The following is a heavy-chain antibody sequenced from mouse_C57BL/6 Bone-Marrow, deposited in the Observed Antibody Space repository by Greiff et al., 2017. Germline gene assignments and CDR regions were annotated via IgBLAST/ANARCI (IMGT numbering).Heavy chain of an antibody. CDR3: ARRDYYGSSYVAWFAY. J-gene: IGHJ3*01. V-gene: IGHV1-64*01. Sequence: VQLQQPGAELVKPGASVQLSCKASGYTFTSYWMHWVKQRPGQGLEWIGMIHPNSGSTNYNEKFKSKATLTVDKSSSTAYMQLSSLTSEDSAVYYCARRDYYGSSYVAWFAYWGQGTLVTVSA. CDR1: GYTFTSYW. D-gene: IGHD1-1*01. CDR2: IHPNSGST.